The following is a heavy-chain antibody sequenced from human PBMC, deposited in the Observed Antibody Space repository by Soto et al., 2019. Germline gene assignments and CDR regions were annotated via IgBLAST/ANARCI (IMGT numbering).Heavy chain of an antibody. J-gene: IGHJ5*02. Sequence: ASVKVSCKASGYTFTSYGISWVRQAPGQGLEWMGWISAYNGNTNYAQKLQGRVTMTTDTSTSTAYMELRSLRSDDTAVYYCARDTYCSSTSCYTENWFDPWGQGTLVTVSS. V-gene: IGHV1-18*01. CDR1: GYTFTSYG. CDR2: ISAYNGNT. D-gene: IGHD2-2*02. CDR3: ARDTYCSSTSCYTENWFDP.